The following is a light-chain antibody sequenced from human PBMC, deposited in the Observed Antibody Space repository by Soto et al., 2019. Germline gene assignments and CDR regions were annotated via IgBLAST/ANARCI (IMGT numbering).Light chain of an antibody. V-gene: IGLV2-8*01. CDR2: EVV. J-gene: IGLJ1*01. Sequence: QSALTQSPSASGSPGQSVTISCTGTKNDIGVYDFVSWYQHHPGKAPRLIIYEVVQRPSGVPDRFSGSKSGTSASLAITGLQAEDEADYYCQSYDSSLGGNYVFGTGTKLTVL. CDR1: KNDIGVYDF. CDR3: QSYDSSLGGNYV.